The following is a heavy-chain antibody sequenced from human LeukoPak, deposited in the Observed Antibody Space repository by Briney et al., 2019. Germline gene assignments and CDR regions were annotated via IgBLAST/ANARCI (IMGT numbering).Heavy chain of an antibody. CDR1: GFTFSNYW. J-gene: IGHJ4*02. CDR3: AKDVYYYDSSGFDY. Sequence: GGSLRLSCAASGFTFSNYWMHWVRQAPGKGLEWVSGTSYNSGSIGYADSVKGRFTISRDNAKNSLYLQMNSLRAEDTALYYCAKDVYYYDSSGFDYWGQGTLVTVSS. V-gene: IGHV3-9*01. D-gene: IGHD3-22*01. CDR2: TSYNSGSI.